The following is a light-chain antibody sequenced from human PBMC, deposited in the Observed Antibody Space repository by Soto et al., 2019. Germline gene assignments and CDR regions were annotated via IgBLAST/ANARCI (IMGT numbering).Light chain of an antibody. J-gene: IGKJ1*01. CDR3: QQHGNSPT. V-gene: IGKV3-20*01. CDR1: QSVSSSY. CDR2: GAS. Sequence: EIVLTQSPGTLSLSPGERATLSCRASQSVSSSYLAWYQQEPGQAPRLLIYGASSRATGIPDRFSGSGSGTDCTLTNSRLEPEDFAGYYCQQHGNSPTFGQGTKVEIK.